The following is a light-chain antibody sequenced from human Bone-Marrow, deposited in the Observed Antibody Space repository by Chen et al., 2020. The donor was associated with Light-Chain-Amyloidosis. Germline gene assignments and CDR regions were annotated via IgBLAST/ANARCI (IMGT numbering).Light chain of an antibody. CDR2: DDS. CDR3: QVWDRSSDRPV. J-gene: IGLJ3*02. CDR1: NIGSTS. V-gene: IGLV3-21*02. Sequence: SYVLTPPSSVSVAPGQTATIACGGNNIGSTSVHWYQQTPGLAPLLVVYDDSDRPSGIPGRLSGSNSGNTATLTISRVEAGDEADYYCQVWDRSSDRPVFGGGTKLTVL.